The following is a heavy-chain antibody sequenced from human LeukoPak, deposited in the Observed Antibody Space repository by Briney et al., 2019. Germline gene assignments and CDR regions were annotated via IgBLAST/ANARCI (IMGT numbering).Heavy chain of an antibody. CDR2: IYYSGST. CDR1: GGSISSGDYY. Sequence: PSETLSLTCTVSGGSISSGDYYWSWIRQPPGKGLEWIGYIYYSGSTYYNPSLKSRVTISVDTSKNQFSLKLSSVTAADTAVYYCARARSSIAARPRDYYYYYYMDVWGKGTTVTVSS. J-gene: IGHJ6*03. V-gene: IGHV4-30-4*08. D-gene: IGHD6-6*01. CDR3: ARARSSIAARPRDYYYYYYMDV.